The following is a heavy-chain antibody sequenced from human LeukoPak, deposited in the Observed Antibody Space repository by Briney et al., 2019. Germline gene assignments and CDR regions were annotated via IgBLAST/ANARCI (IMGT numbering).Heavy chain of an antibody. D-gene: IGHD5-18*01. Sequence: GGSLRLSCAASGFTFSSYGMHWVRQAPGKGLEWVAVISYDGSNKYYADSVKGRFTISRDNSKNTLYLQMNSLRAEDTAVYYCAKDAHNEGSSYGFDYWGQGTLVTVSS. CDR1: GFTFSSYG. V-gene: IGHV3-30*18. CDR2: ISYDGSNK. J-gene: IGHJ4*02. CDR3: AKDAHNEGSSYGFDY.